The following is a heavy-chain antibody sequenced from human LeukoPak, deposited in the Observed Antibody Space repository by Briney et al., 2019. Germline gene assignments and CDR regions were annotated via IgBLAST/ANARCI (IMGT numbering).Heavy chain of an antibody. CDR2: IYYSGST. D-gene: IGHD2-15*01. J-gene: IGHJ3*02. Sequence: PSETLSLTCTVSGGSISSYYWSWIRQPPGKGLEWIGYIYYSGSTNYNPSLKSRVTISVDKSKNQFSLKLSSVTAADTAVYYCAGGSRSGSAEKPDDAFDIWGQGTMVTVSS. V-gene: IGHV4-59*12. CDR1: GGSISSYY. CDR3: AGGSRSGSAEKPDDAFDI.